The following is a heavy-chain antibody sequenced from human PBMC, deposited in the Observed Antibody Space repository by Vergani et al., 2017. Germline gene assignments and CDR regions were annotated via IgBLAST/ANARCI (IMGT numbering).Heavy chain of an antibody. CDR1: GYTFSNYY. D-gene: IGHD3-9*01. CDR3: ARGDYGILTGYRY. CDR2: INPSGGHT. Sequence: QVQVVQSGAEGKKSGASVKVSCKTSGYTFSNYYMHWVRQAPGQGLEWMGIINPSGGHTNYAQKFQGRVTMTRDKSTSTVYMELSSLRSEDTAIYYCARGDYGILTGYRYWGQGTLVTVSA. J-gene: IGHJ4*02. V-gene: IGHV1-46*03.